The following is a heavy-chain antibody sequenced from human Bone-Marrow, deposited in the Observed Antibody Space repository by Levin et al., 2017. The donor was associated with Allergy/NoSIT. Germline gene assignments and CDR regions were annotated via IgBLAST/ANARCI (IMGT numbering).Heavy chain of an antibody. D-gene: IGHD3-22*01. J-gene: IGHJ4*02. CDR3: VRHDSSHWSRPFDA. CDR2: IHHTGTT. V-gene: IGHV4-4*02. Sequence: SETLSLTCVVSDYPISSSNWWSWVRQSPGKGLEWIGEIHHTGTTKYNPSVQSLAAIFLDEPKRQFSLKVRSVTAAETAIYYCVRHDSSHWSRPFDAWGQGTLVIVSS. CDR1: DYPISSSNW.